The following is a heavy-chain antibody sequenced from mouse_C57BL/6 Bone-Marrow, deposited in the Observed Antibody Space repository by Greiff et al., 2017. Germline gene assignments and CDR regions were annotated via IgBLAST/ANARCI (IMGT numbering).Heavy chain of an antibody. CDR1: GFTFSDFY. CDR3: ARDNGYYDAMDY. Sequence: DVKLVESGGGLVQSGRSLRLSCATSGFTFSDFYMEWVRQAPGKGLEWIAASRNKANDYTTEYSASVKGRFIVSRDTSQSILYLQMNALRAEDTAIYYCARDNGYYDAMDYWGQGTSVTVSS. CDR2: SRNKANDYTT. V-gene: IGHV7-1*01. D-gene: IGHD2-2*01. J-gene: IGHJ4*01.